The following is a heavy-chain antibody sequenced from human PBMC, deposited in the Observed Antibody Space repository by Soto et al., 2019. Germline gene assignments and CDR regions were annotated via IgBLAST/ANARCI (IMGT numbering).Heavy chain of an antibody. CDR3: VRVVLLFGRRLDP. V-gene: IGHV4-34*01. CDR1: GGSFSGYY. Sequence: QVQLQQWGAGLLKPSETLSLTCAVYGGSFSGYYWSWIRHPPGKGLEWIGEINHSGSTNYNPSLKSRVTIAVATSKNQFSLKLSSVTAADTAEYYCVRVVLLFGRRLDPWGQGTLVNVSS. J-gene: IGHJ5*02. CDR2: INHSGST. D-gene: IGHD3-10*01.